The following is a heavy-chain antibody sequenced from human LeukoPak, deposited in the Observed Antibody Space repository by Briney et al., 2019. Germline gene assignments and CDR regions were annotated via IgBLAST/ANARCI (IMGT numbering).Heavy chain of an antibody. Sequence: GGSLRLSCSASGFTFSSYAMHWVRQAPGKGLECVSALTGDGGRTYYADSVKGRFTISRDNSKNTLYLQMSSLRVEDTAVYYCVKDGNYDFWSGYYKGVSSYGMDVWGQGTTVTVSS. J-gene: IGHJ6*02. CDR2: LTGDGGRT. CDR1: GFTFSSYA. V-gene: IGHV3-64D*06. D-gene: IGHD3-3*01. CDR3: VKDGNYDFWSGYYKGVSSYGMDV.